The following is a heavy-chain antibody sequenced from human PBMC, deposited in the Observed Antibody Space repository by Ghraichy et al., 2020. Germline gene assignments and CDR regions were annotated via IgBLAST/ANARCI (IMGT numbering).Heavy chain of an antibody. D-gene: IGHD3-22*01. CDR3: ARYYYDSSGYFLPDY. CDR2: ISSSSYT. J-gene: IGHJ4*02. Sequence: GGSLRLSCAASGFTFSDYYMSWIRQAPGKGLEWVSYISSSSYTNYADSVKGRFTISRDNAKNSLYLQMNSLRAEDTAVYYCARYYYDSSGYFLPDYWGQGTLVTVSS. CDR1: GFTFSDYY. V-gene: IGHV3-11*06.